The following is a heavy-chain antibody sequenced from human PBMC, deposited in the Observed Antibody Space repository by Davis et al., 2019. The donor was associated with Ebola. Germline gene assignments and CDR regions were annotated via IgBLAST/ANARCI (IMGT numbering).Heavy chain of an antibody. V-gene: IGHV3-74*01. CDR2: INNDGSSR. CDR1: GITFSNNW. CDR3: ARVGGTTNSVAMDV. D-gene: IGHD2/OR15-2a*01. J-gene: IGHJ6*02. Sequence: HTGGSLRLSCSASGITFSNNWMHWVRQSPGKGLVWISLINNDGSSRSYADFVKGRFTISRDNAKITLYLQMDSLRVEDTAVYYCARVGGTTNSVAMDVWGQGTTVTVSS.